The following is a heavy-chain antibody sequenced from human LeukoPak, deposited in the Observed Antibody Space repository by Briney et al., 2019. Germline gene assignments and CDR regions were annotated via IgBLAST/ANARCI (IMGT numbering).Heavy chain of an antibody. Sequence: PGGSLRLSCAASGFTFSSYSMNWVRRAPGKGLEWVSSISSSSSYIYYADSVKGRFTISRDNAKNSLYLQMNSLRAEDTAVYYCARLEQLWYTNDYWGQGTLVTVSS. CDR3: ARLEQLWYTNDY. CDR2: ISSSSSYI. J-gene: IGHJ4*02. D-gene: IGHD5-18*01. CDR1: GFTFSSYS. V-gene: IGHV3-21*01.